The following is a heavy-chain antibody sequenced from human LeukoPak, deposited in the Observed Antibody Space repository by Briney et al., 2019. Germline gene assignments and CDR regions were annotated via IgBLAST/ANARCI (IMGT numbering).Heavy chain of an antibody. D-gene: IGHD2-15*01. CDR3: ARDPYCSGGSCRFDY. J-gene: IGHJ4*02. V-gene: IGHV3-74*01. Sequence: PGGSLRLSCAASGFTFSSYWMHWVRQAPGKGLVWVSRINTDGSSTSYADSVKGRFTISRDNAKNSLYLQMNSLRAEDTAVYYCARDPYCSGGSCRFDYWGQGTLVTVSS. CDR1: GFTFSSYW. CDR2: INTDGSST.